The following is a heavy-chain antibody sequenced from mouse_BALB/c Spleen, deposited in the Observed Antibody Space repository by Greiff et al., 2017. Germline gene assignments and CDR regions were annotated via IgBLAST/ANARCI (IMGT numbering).Heavy chain of an antibody. CDR2: ISYSGST. J-gene: IGHJ1*01. CDR1: GDSITSGY. Sequence: EVQRVESGPSLVKPSQTLSLTCSVTGDSITSGYWNWIRKFPGNKLEYMGYISYSGSTYYNPSLKSRISITRDTSKNQYYLQWNTVTTEDTATYYSAKGQLGYGYFDVWGAGTTVTVSS. V-gene: IGHV3-8*02. CDR3: AKGQLGYGYFDV.